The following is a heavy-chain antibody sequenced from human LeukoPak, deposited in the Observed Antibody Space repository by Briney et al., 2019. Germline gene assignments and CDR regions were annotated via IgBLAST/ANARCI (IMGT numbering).Heavy chain of an antibody. CDR3: ARATGSSWHGGFDY. CDR1: GGSFSGYY. CDR2: INHSGST. J-gene: IGHJ4*02. V-gene: IGHV4-34*01. Sequence: SETLSLTCAVYGGSFSGYYWSWIRQPPGKGLGWIGEINHSGSTNYNPSLKSRVTISVDTSKNQFSLKLSSVTAADTAVYYCARATGSSWHGGFDYWGQGTLVTVSS. D-gene: IGHD6-13*01.